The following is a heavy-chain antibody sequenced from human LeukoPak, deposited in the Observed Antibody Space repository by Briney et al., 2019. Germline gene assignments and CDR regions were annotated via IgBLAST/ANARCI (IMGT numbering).Heavy chain of an antibody. Sequence: GGSLRLSCVTSGFSFNRYSMNWVRQAPGKGLEWVSFISSSGTFIYYEDSVKGRFIITRDNAKKSLFLQLNSLRPEDTGVYYCARDQGSYTDYEVDYWGQGTLDTVSS. J-gene: IGHJ4*02. D-gene: IGHD5-12*01. CDR3: ARDQGSYTDYEVDY. CDR1: GFSFNRYS. V-gene: IGHV3-21*01. CDR2: ISSSGTFI.